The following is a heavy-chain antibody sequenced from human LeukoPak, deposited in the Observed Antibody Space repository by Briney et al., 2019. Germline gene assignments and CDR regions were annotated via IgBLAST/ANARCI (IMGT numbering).Heavy chain of an antibody. V-gene: IGHV4-59*01. CDR2: IYYSGST. J-gene: IGHJ5*02. CDR3: ARLNHYGSGGWFDP. CDR1: GGSISSYY. Sequence: SETLSLTCTVSGGSISSYYWSWIRQPPGKGLEWIGYIYYSGSTNYNPSLKSRVTISVDTSKNQFSLKLSSVTAADTAVYYCARLNHYGSGGWFDPWGQGTPVTVSS. D-gene: IGHD3-10*01.